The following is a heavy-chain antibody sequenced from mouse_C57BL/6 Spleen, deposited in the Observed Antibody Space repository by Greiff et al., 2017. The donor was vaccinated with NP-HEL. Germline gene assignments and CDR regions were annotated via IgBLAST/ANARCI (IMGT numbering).Heavy chain of an antibody. CDR3: ARTIIISYAMDY. CDR2: INPSTGGT. V-gene: IGHV1-42*01. Sequence: VQLQQSGPELVKPGASVKISCKASGYSFTGYYMNWVKQSPEKSLEWIGEINPSTGGTTYNQKFKAKATLTVDKSSSTAYMQLKSLTSEDSAVYYCARTIIISYAMDYWGQGTSVTVSS. CDR1: GYSFTGYY. J-gene: IGHJ4*01. D-gene: IGHD2-12*01.